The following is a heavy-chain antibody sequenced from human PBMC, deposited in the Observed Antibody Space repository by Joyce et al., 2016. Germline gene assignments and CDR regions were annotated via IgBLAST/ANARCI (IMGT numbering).Heavy chain of an antibody. J-gene: IGHJ6*02. CDR3: ARYCSSTSCYIQGYYGMDV. D-gene: IGHD2-2*01. CDR1: GGTFSNVV. CDR2: IIPIFGTE. Sequence: QVQLVQSGAEVKKPGSSVTVSCKASGGTFSNVVFTWVRQAPGQGLEWMGGIIPIFGTEKYAQKFQGRVTITADEPTTTAYMELSGLRSEDTAVYYCARYCSSTSCYIQGYYGMDVWGQGTTVTVSS. V-gene: IGHV1-69*01.